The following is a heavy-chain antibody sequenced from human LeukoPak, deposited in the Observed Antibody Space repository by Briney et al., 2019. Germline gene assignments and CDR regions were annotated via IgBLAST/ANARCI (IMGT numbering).Heavy chain of an antibody. Sequence: QPGGSLKPSWAASGFSVSSDYMVGVRQAPGKGLEWVSVLYSGGDTYYADSVKGRFTISRDNSKNTLYLQMNSLRAEDTAVYYCSRTEMSLRVVVLSLLLGGQRTMVTVSS. CDR2: LYSGGDT. V-gene: IGHV3-66*01. CDR1: GFSVSSDY. CDR3: SRTEMSLRVVVLSLLL. J-gene: IGHJ3*01. D-gene: IGHD2-15*01.